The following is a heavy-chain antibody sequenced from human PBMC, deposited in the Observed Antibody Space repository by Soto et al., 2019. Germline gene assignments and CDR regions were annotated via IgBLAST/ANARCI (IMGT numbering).Heavy chain of an antibody. J-gene: IGHJ4*02. CDR2: ISAYNGNT. CDR1: GYTFTSYG. Sequence: GASVKVSCKASGYTFTSYGITWVRQAPGQGLEWMGWISAYNGNTNYAQKFQGRVTMTTDTSTSTAYMELSSLRSEDTAVYYCVHSSGYYSFDYWGQGTLVTVSS. CDR3: VHSSGYYSFDY. V-gene: IGHV1-18*01. D-gene: IGHD3-22*01.